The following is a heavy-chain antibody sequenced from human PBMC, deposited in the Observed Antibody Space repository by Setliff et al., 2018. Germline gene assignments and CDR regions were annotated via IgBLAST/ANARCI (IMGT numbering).Heavy chain of an antibody. Sequence: GSLRLSCTASGFTFGAYSLMWVRQAPGKGLEWVSGIVQGGSTIYADSVRGRFTMSRDNSKSSVFLQMTNLRVEDTAIYYCAKDRVPDGKWDFDSSGPGILVTVSS. J-gene: IGHJ4*02. CDR2: IVQGGST. CDR1: GFTFGAYS. D-gene: IGHD2-8*01. CDR3: AKDRVPDGKWDFDS. V-gene: IGHV3-53*01.